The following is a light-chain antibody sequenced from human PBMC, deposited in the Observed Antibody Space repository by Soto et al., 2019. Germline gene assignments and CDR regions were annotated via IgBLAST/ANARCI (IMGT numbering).Light chain of an antibody. CDR2: DAS. J-gene: IGKJ2*01. Sequence: DIQLTQSPSTLSASVGDRVTFTCRASQGINRWLAWYQQKPGKAPKVLIYDASSLESGGPSRFSGSGSGTEFTLTISSLQPDDFATYYCQQSSPYSAFTFGQGTKLEVK. V-gene: IGKV1-5*01. CDR3: QQSSPYSAFT. CDR1: QGINRW.